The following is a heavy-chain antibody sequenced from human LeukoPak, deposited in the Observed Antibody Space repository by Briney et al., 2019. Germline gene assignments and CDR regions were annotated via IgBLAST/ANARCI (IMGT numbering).Heavy chain of an antibody. D-gene: IGHD4-17*01. Sequence: ASVKVSCKASGGTFSSYAISWVRQAPGQGLEWMGGIIPIFGTANYAQKFQGRVTITADESTSTAYMELSSLRSEGTAVYYCARFYGDYVPMDVWGQGTTVTVSS. CDR1: GGTFSSYA. J-gene: IGHJ6*02. CDR2: IIPIFGTA. CDR3: ARFYGDYVPMDV. V-gene: IGHV1-69*13.